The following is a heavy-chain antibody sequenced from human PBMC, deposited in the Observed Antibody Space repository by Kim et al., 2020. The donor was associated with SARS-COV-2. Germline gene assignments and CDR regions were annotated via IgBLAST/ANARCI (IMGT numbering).Heavy chain of an antibody. Sequence: TPSLKSRVTISVDTSKNQFSLKLSSVTAADTAVYYCARGLWFGEARSFDIWGQGTMVTVSS. D-gene: IGHD3-10*01. CDR3: ARGLWFGEARSFDI. V-gene: IGHV4-31*02. J-gene: IGHJ3*02.